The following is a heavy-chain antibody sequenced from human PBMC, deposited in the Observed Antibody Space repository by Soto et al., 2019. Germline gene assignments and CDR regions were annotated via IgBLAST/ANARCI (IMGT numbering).Heavy chain of an antibody. D-gene: IGHD1-26*01. CDR1: GFTFSSYG. V-gene: IGHV3-33*01. J-gene: IGHJ5*02. CDR2: IWYDGSNK. CDR3: ARDRIGWVGWFDP. Sequence: ESGGGVVQPGRSLRLSCAASGFTFSSYGMHWVRQAPGKGLEWVAVIWYDGSNKYYADSVKGRFTISRDNSKNTLYLQMNSLRAEDTAVYYCARDRIGWVGWFDPWGQGTLVTVSS.